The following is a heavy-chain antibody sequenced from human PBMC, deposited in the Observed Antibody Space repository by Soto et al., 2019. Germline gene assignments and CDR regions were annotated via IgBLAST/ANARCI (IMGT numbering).Heavy chain of an antibody. J-gene: IGHJ5*01. D-gene: IGHD3-3*01. CDR1: GDSVSSTSYY. CDR3: AREGGVLRLSNWFDS. V-gene: IGHV4-61*01. CDR2: SYYNGDT. Sequence: PSETLSLTCTVSGDSVSSTSYYWSWVRQSPGKGLEWIGYSYYNGDTNYNPSLKNRVTISVDTSKNQFYLKLTSVTAADTAVYFCAREGGVLRLSNWFDSWGQGVQVTVSS.